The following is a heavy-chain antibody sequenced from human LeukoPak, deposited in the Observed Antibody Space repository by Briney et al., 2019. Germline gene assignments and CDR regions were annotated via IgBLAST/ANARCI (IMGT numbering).Heavy chain of an antibody. CDR1: GGTFSSYA. V-gene: IGHV1-69*13. J-gene: IGHJ5*02. D-gene: IGHD3-3*01. CDR3: ATEEPTIFGVVIDP. CDR2: IIPIFGTA. Sequence: ASVKVSCKASGGTFSSYAISWVRQAPGQGLEWMGGIIPIFGTANYAQKFQGRVTITADESTSTAYMELSSLRSEDTAVYYCATEEPTIFGVVIDPWGQGTLVTVSS.